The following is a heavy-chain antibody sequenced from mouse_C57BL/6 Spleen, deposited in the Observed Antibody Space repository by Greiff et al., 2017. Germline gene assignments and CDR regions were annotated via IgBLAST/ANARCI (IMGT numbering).Heavy chain of an antibody. V-gene: IGHV5-4*01. CDR1: GFTFSSYA. CDR2: LSDGGSYP. D-gene: IGHD1-1*01. Sequence: EVKVVESGGGLVKPGGSLKLSCAASGFTFSSYAMSWVRQTPEKRLEWVTTLSDGGSYPYNPDNVKGRFTISRDNAKNNLYLQMSHLKSEDTAMYYCARDRRTTDAMDYWGQGTSVTVSS. J-gene: IGHJ4*01. CDR3: ARDRRTTDAMDY.